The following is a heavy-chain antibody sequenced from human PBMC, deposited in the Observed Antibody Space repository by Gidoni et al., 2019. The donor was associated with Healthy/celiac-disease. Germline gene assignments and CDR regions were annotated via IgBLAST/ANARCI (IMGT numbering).Heavy chain of an antibody. Sequence: QVQLVESGGGVVQPGRSLRLPCAASGFTFSSYGMHWVRQAPGKGLEWVAVIWYDGSNKYYADSVKGRFTISRDNSKNTLYLQMNSLRAEDTAVYYCARIGSGYYLDYWGQGTLVTVSS. V-gene: IGHV3-33*01. J-gene: IGHJ4*02. CDR2: IWYDGSNK. CDR3: ARIGSGYYLDY. D-gene: IGHD3-22*01. CDR1: GFTFSSYG.